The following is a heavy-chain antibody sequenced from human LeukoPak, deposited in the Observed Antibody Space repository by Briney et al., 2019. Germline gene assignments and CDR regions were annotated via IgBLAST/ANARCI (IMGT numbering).Heavy chain of an antibody. V-gene: IGHV4-34*01. J-gene: IGHJ5*02. CDR2: INHSGST. D-gene: IGHD1-7*01. Sequence: SETLSLTCAVYGGSFSGYYWSWIRQPPGKGLEWIGEINHSGSTNCNPSLKSRVTISVDTSKNQFSLKLSSVTAADTAVYYCARLRRITGTKPGGWFDPWGQGTLVTVSS. CDR3: ARLRRITGTKPGGWFDP. CDR1: GGSFSGYY.